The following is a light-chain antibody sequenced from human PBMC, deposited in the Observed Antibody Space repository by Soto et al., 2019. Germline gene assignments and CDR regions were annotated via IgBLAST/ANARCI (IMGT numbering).Light chain of an antibody. CDR2: AAS. J-gene: IGKJ1*01. CDR1: QGINTY. CDR3: QKYNSAPRR. V-gene: IGKV1-27*01. Sequence: DIQMTQSPSSLSASIGDRVTITCRASQGINTYLAWYQQKPGRAPQLLIYAASALHSGVPSRFSGSGSGTDFTLTINSLQPEDAAPYHCQKYNSAPRRFGHGTKVGIK.